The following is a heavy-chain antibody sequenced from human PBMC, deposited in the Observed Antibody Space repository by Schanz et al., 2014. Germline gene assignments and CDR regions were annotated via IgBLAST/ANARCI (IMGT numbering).Heavy chain of an antibody. CDR3: ARDRGHGDLPGDI. V-gene: IGHV4-31*03. CDR1: GGSVSSGGDY. J-gene: IGHJ3*02. CDR2: ISYSGST. Sequence: QVQLQESGPGLVKPSQTLSLTCTVSGGSVSSGGDYWSWIRQHPGTGLEWIGFISYSGSTYYNPSRKSRVTISVDTSKNQVSRNLSSAAAADTAVDYCARDRGHGDLPGDIWGQGTMVTVSS. D-gene: IGHD4-17*01.